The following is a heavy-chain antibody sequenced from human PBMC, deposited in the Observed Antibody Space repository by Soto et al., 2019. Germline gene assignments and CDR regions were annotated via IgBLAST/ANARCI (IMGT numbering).Heavy chain of an antibody. CDR3: AGGKVRGARRTFDY. D-gene: IGHD3-10*01. V-gene: IGHV4-59*06. J-gene: IGHJ4*02. CDR2: IYYSGST. CDR1: GGSFSGYY. Sequence: SETLSLTCAVYGGSFSGYYWSWIRQPPGKGLEWIGYIYYSGSTYYNPSLKSRVTISVDTSKNQFSLKLSSVTAADTAVYYCAGGKVRGARRTFDYWGQGTLVTVSS.